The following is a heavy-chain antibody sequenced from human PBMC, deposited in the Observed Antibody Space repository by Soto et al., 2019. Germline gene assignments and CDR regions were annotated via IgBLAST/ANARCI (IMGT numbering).Heavy chain of an antibody. Sequence: QVQLVQSGAEVKKPGASVKVACKASGYSFNSYYMHWVLQAPGQGPEWMGVINPSGASTSYAQKFQGRVTMTRDTSTSTVYMELSSLRSEDTALYYCASDYNTYQRQHVFDIWGRGTLVTVSS. J-gene: IGHJ3*02. V-gene: IGHV1-46*02. CDR2: INPSGAST. CDR1: GYSFNSYY. D-gene: IGHD3-3*01. CDR3: ASDYNTYQRQHVFDI.